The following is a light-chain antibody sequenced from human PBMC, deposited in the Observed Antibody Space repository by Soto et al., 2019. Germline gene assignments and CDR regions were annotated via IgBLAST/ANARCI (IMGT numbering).Light chain of an antibody. CDR1: SSEVGVYNF. Sequence: QSALTQPASVSGSPGQSITISCTGTSSEVGVYNFVSWYQQHPGKAPKLMIYEVSNRPSGVPDRFSGSKSGTSASLAISGLRSEDEADYYCAAWDDSLSGPVFGGGTKLTVL. CDR2: EVS. J-gene: IGLJ3*02. V-gene: IGLV2-14*01. CDR3: AAWDDSLSGPV.